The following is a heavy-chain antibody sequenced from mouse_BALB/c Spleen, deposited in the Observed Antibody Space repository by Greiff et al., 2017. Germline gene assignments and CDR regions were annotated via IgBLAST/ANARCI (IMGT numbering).Heavy chain of an antibody. CDR2: ISTYYGAA. V-gene: IGHV1S137*01. Sequence: QVHVKQSGAELVRPGVSVKISCKGSGYTFTDYAMHWVKQSHAKSLEWIGVISTYYGAASYNQKFKGKATMTVDKSSSTAYMELARLTSEDSAIYYCAREKRSGNAMDYWGQGTSVTVSA. D-gene: IGHD4-1*01. CDR1: GYTFTDYA. CDR3: AREKRSGNAMDY. J-gene: IGHJ4*01.